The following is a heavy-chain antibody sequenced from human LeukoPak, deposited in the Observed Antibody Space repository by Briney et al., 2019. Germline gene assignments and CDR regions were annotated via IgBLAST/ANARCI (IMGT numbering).Heavy chain of an antibody. V-gene: IGHV4-39*07. Sequence: PSETLSLTCTVSGGSISSSSYYWGWIRQPPGKGLEWIGSIYYSGSTYYNPSLKSRVTISVDTSKNQFSLKLSSVTAADTAVYYCARVGYSYGIDYWGQGTLVTVSS. D-gene: IGHD5-18*01. CDR3: ARVGYSYGIDY. CDR1: GGSISSSSYY. CDR2: IYYSGST. J-gene: IGHJ4*02.